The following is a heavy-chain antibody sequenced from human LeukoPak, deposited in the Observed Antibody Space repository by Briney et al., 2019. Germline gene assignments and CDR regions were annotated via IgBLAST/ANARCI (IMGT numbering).Heavy chain of an antibody. V-gene: IGHV4-39*07. D-gene: IGHD1-26*01. CDR2: FSYSGST. CDR1: GDSISSSSYY. Sequence: SETLSLTCTVSGDSISSSSYYWGWIRQPPGKGLEWIGSFSYSGSTYYNPTLKSRVTISVDTSKNQFSLKLSSVTAADTAVYYCASLSSGSYNWFDPWGQGTLVTVSS. J-gene: IGHJ5*02. CDR3: ASLSSGSYNWFDP.